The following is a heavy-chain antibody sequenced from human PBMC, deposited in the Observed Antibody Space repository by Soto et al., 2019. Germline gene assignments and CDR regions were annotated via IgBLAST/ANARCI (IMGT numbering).Heavy chain of an antibody. CDR2: ISYDGSNK. Sequence: QVQLVESGGGVVQPGRSLRLSCAASGFTFSSYAMHWVRQAPGKGLEWVAVISYDGSNKYYADSVKGRFTISRDNSKNTLYVQMNSLRAEDTAVYYCARGGAYCGGDCYSTFDIWGQGTMVTVSS. V-gene: IGHV3-30-3*01. J-gene: IGHJ3*02. CDR3: ARGGAYCGGDCYSTFDI. CDR1: GFTFSSYA. D-gene: IGHD2-21*02.